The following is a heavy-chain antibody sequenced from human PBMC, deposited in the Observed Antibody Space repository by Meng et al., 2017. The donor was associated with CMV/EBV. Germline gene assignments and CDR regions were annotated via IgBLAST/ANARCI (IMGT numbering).Heavy chain of an antibody. CDR1: GYTFTSHG. D-gene: IGHD3-3*01. V-gene: IGHV1-18*01. CDR3: ARFWSGYYKRGMDV. J-gene: IGHJ6*02. CDR2: ISAYNSNT. Sequence: SAKVSCKASGYTFTSHGFSRVRLAPGQGLEWMGWISAYNSNTNYAQELQGRVTMTTDTSTSTAYMVLRSLRSDDTAVYYCARFWSGYYKRGMDVWGQGTTVTVSS.